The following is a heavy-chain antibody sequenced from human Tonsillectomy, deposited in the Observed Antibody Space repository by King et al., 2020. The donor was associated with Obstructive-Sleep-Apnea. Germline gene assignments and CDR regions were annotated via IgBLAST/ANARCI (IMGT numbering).Heavy chain of an antibody. Sequence: VQLVESGGGVVQPGRSLRLSCAASGFTFSSYAMYWVRQAPGKGLEWVAVITYGGSNKYYADSVKGRFTISRDNSKKMLYLQMNSLRAEDTGVYYCAREKSYDSSGYLGAFDIWGQGTMVTVSS. D-gene: IGHD3-22*01. J-gene: IGHJ3*02. CDR2: ITYGGSNK. CDR1: GFTFSSYA. CDR3: AREKSYDSSGYLGAFDI. V-gene: IGHV3-30*04.